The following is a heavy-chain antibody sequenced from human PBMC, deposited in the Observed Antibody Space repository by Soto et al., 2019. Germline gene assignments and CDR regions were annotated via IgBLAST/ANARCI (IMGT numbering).Heavy chain of an antibody. CDR2: IYYSGST. CDR3: ARVSTTPYYFDY. J-gene: IGHJ4*02. D-gene: IGHD1-1*01. Sequence: SETLSLTCDVSGDTIGTGGYTWAWIRQPPGKGLEWIGYIYYSGSTNYNPSLKSRVTISVDTSKNQFSLKLSSVTAADTAVYYCARVSTTPYYFDYWGQGTLVTVSS. V-gene: IGHV4-30-4*07. CDR1: GDTIGTGGYT.